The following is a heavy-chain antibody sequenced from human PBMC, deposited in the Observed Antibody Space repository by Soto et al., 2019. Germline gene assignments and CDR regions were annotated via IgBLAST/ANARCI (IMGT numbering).Heavy chain of an antibody. Sequence: PSETLSLTSTVSGGSISSSSYYWGWIRQPPGKGLEWIGSIYYSGSTYYNPSLKSRVTISVDTSKNQFSLKLSSVTAADTAVYYCARLHSSSSGGLYNWFDSWGQGTLVTVSS. CDR1: GGSISSSSYY. J-gene: IGHJ5*01. D-gene: IGHD6-6*01. CDR3: ARLHSSSSGGLYNWFDS. V-gene: IGHV4-39*01. CDR2: IYYSGST.